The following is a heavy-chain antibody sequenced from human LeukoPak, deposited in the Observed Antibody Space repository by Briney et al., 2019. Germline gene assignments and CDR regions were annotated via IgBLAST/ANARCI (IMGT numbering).Heavy chain of an antibody. Sequence: SETLSLTCTVSGGSISSGGYYWSWIRQPAGKGLEWIGRIYTSGSTNYNPSLKSRVTMSVDTSKNQFSLKLSSVTAADTAVYYCAGAQRYSSSWYLDYWGQGTLVTVSS. D-gene: IGHD6-13*01. V-gene: IGHV4-61*02. J-gene: IGHJ4*02. CDR3: AGAQRYSSSWYLDY. CDR2: IYTSGST. CDR1: GGSISSGGYY.